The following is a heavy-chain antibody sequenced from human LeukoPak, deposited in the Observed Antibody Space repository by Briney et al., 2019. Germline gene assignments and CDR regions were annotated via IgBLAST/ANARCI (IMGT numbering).Heavy chain of an antibody. V-gene: IGHV3-48*03. J-gene: IGHJ6*04. D-gene: IGHD3-10*01. Sequence: PGGSLRLSCAASGFTFSSYEMNWVSQARGKGLEWVSYISSSGSTIYYADSVKDRFTISRDDAKNSLYLQMNSLRAEDTAVYYCARDDLMVRGVRIYYYGMDVWGKGTTITVSS. CDR2: ISSSGSTI. CDR1: GFTFSSYE. CDR3: ARDDLMVRGVRIYYYGMDV.